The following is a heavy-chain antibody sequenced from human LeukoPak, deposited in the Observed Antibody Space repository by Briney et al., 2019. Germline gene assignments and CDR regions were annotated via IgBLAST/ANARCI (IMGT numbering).Heavy chain of an antibody. Sequence: PSETLSLTCTVSGGSITSYYWNWLRQPPVEGLEWIAFIYHTGSTNYDPSLRSRVTISLDTSKKQFSLNLRSVSAADTAIYYCARSRDYDSSGFYEFDSWGQGTLVTVSS. CDR2: IYHTGST. J-gene: IGHJ4*02. CDR1: GGSITSYY. CDR3: ARSRDYDSSGFYEFDS. V-gene: IGHV4-59*01. D-gene: IGHD3-22*01.